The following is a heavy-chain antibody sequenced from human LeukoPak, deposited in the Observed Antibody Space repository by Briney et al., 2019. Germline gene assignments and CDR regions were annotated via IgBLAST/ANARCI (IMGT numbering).Heavy chain of an antibody. V-gene: IGHV4-59*01. CDR2: IYYSGSS. D-gene: IGHD3-16*02. CDR3: ASSEAEYDYVWGSYLY. CDR1: GGSISSYY. J-gene: IGHJ4*02. Sequence: SETLSLTCTVSGGSISSYYWSWIRQPPGKGLEWIGYIYYSGSSNYNPSLKSRVNISVDTSKNQFSLKLSSVTAADTAVYYCASSEAEYDYVWGSYLYWGQGTLVTVSS.